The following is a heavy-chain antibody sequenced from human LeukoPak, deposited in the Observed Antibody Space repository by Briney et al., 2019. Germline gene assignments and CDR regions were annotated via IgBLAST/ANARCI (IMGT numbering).Heavy chain of an antibody. J-gene: IGHJ4*02. Sequence: GGSLTLSCAASGFPFSNYRMDWVRHAPGKGLEWVSSISPSSSYIFYADSLKGRFTLSRDNATNSLYLQMNSLRAEDTAVYYCARDGFWSGYYCFDYWGQGTLVTVSS. D-gene: IGHD3-3*01. CDR1: GFPFSNYR. V-gene: IGHV3-21*01. CDR3: ARDGFWSGYYCFDY. CDR2: ISPSSSYI.